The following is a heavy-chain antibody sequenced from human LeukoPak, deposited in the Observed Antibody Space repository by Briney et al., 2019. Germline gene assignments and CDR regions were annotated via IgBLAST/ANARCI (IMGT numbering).Heavy chain of an antibody. D-gene: IGHD3-22*01. Sequence: GGSLRLSCAASGFTFSSYWMHWVRQAPGKGLVWVSRINSDGSSTSYADSVKGRFTISRDNAKNTLYLQMNSLRAEDTAVYYCARDLPGRYYYDSSGYYSPSPWGQGTLVTVSS. CDR2: INSDGSST. J-gene: IGHJ4*02. V-gene: IGHV3-74*01. CDR1: GFTFSSYW. CDR3: ARDLPGRYYYDSSGYYSPSP.